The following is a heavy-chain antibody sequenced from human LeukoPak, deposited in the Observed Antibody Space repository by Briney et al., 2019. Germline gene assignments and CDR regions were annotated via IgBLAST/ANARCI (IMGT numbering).Heavy chain of an antibody. Sequence: SETLSLTCTVSGGSISSSSYYWGWIRQPPGKGLEWVGSIYYSGSTYYNPSLKSRVTISADTSKNQFSLKLSSVTAADTAVYYCARGRSEYSGYDLPDYWGQGTLVTVSS. J-gene: IGHJ4*02. CDR3: ARGRSEYSGYDLPDY. V-gene: IGHV4-39*01. CDR2: IYYSGST. D-gene: IGHD5-12*01. CDR1: GGSISSSSYY.